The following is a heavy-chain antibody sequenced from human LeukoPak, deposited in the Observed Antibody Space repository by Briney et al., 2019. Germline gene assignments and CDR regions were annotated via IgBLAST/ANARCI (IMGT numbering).Heavy chain of an antibody. Sequence: SETLSLTCTVSGYSISSGYDWGWIRQPPGKGLEWIGYIYYSGSTNYNPSLKSRVTISVDTSKNQFSLKLSSVTAADTAVYYCATRGYYYDSSGYPVDAFDIWGQGTMVTVSS. CDR1: GYSISSGYD. J-gene: IGHJ3*02. D-gene: IGHD3-22*01. V-gene: IGHV4-38-2*02. CDR3: ATRGYYYDSSGYPVDAFDI. CDR2: IYYSGST.